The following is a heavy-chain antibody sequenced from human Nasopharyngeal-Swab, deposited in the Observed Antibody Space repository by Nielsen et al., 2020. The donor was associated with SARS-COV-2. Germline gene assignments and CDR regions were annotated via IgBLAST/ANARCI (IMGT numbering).Heavy chain of an antibody. J-gene: IGHJ6*03. D-gene: IGHD3-10*01. Sequence: GESLTISCAASGFTVSSNYMSWVRQAPGKGLEWVSVIYSGGSTYYADSVKGRFTISRDNSKNTLYLQMNSLRAEDTAVYYCARDMLLGAGRAYYYYMDVWGKGTTVTVSS. V-gene: IGHV3-53*01. CDR1: GFTVSSNY. CDR3: ARDMLLGAGRAYYYYMDV. CDR2: IYSGGST.